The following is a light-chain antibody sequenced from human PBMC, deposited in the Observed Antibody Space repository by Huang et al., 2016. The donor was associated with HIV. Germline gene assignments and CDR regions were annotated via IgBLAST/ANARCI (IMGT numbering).Light chain of an antibody. Sequence: DIQMTQSPSAMSASVGDRVTITCRATQDTYNYIAWVQQKPGKAPKRLIYGASSLQTGVPSRFSGSGSGTEFTLTINNLQPEDSATYYCLQHKNFHTPTFGQGTKVEIK. CDR2: GAS. CDR3: LQHKNFHTPT. J-gene: IGKJ1*01. V-gene: IGKV1-17*03. CDR1: QDTYNY.